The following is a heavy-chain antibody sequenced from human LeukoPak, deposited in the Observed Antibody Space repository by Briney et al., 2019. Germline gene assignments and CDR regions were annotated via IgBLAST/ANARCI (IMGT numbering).Heavy chain of an antibody. Sequence: GASVKVSCKASGYTFTGYYMHWVRQAPGQGLEWMGWISAYNGNTNYAQKLQGRVTMTTDTSTSTAYMELGSLRSDDTAVYYCARDVGLTWEEIEYSGYHEGYFQHWGQGTLVTVSS. V-gene: IGHV1-18*04. J-gene: IGHJ1*01. D-gene: IGHD5-12*01. CDR1: GYTFTGYY. CDR2: ISAYNGNT. CDR3: ARDVGLTWEEIEYSGYHEGYFQH.